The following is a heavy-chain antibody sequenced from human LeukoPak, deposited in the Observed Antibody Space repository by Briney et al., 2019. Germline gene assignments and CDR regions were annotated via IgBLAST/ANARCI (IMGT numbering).Heavy chain of an antibody. CDR2: IYHSGST. J-gene: IGHJ4*02. V-gene: IGHV4-30-2*01. D-gene: IGHD4-17*01. CDR1: GGSISSGGYS. CDR3: ARVMSLDYGDYYFDY. Sequence: PSQTLSLTCAVSGGSISSGGYSWSWIRQPPGKGLEWIGYIYHSGSTYYNPSLKSRVTISVDRSKNQFSLKLSSVTAADTAVYYCARVMSLDYGDYYFDYWGQGTLVTVSS.